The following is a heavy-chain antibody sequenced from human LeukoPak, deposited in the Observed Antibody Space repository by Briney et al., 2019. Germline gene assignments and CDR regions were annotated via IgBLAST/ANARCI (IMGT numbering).Heavy chain of an antibody. Sequence: SETLSLTCTVSGGSISSYYWSWIRQPPGKGLEWIGYIYYSGSTNYNPPLKSRVTISVDTSKNQFSLKLSSVTAADTAVYYCARWRDYYGSGSYRMEYYFDCWGQGTLVTVSS. D-gene: IGHD3-10*01. CDR1: GGSISSYY. V-gene: IGHV4-59*01. J-gene: IGHJ4*02. CDR3: ARWRDYYGSGSYRMEYYFDC. CDR2: IYYSGST.